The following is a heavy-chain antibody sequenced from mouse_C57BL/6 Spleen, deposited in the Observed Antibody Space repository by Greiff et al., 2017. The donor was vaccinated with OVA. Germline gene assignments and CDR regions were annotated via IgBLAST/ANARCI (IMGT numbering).Heavy chain of an antibody. Sequence: QVQLQQSDAELVKPGASVKISCKVSGYTFTDHTLHWMKQRPEQGLEWIGYIYPRDGSTKYNEKFKGKATLTADKSSSTAYMQLNSLTSEDSAVYFCARTRLYYYGSSYRDYWGQGTTLTVSS. CDR1: GYTFTDHT. CDR2: IYPRDGST. D-gene: IGHD1-1*01. J-gene: IGHJ2*01. CDR3: ARTRLYYYGSSYRDY. V-gene: IGHV1-78*01.